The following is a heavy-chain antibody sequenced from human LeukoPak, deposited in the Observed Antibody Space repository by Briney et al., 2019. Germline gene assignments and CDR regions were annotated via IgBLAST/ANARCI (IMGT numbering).Heavy chain of an antibody. D-gene: IGHD4-17*01. V-gene: IGHV3-48*03. Sequence: GGSLRLPCAASGFTFSSYEMNWVRQAPGKGLEWVSYISSSGSDIYHADSVKGRFTISRDNAKNSLYLQMNSLRAEDTAVYYCARVDYGAYASFDIWGQGTMVTVSS. CDR1: GFTFSSYE. CDR2: ISSSGSDI. J-gene: IGHJ3*02. CDR3: ARVDYGAYASFDI.